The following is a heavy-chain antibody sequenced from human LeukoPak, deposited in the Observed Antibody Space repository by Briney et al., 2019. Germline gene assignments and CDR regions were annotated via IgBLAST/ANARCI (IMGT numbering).Heavy chain of an antibody. Sequence: SVTVSCTASGGTFTIYAISWVRQAPGQGLEWMGRIIPILGIANYAQKFQGRVTITADKSTSTAYMELSSLRSEDTAVYYCARSLDFWTGGFDYWGQGTLVTVSS. CDR3: ARSLDFWTGGFDY. V-gene: IGHV1-69*04. CDR1: GGTFTIYA. J-gene: IGHJ4*02. D-gene: IGHD3/OR15-3a*01. CDR2: IIPILGIA.